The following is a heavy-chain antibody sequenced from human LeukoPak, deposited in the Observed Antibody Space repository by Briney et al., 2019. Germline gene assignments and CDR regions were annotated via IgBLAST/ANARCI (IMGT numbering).Heavy chain of an antibody. CDR2: ISSSSSYI. J-gene: IGHJ3*02. CDR1: GFTFGSYS. V-gene: IGHV3-21*01. CDR3: AREVEMAPSDAFDI. D-gene: IGHD5-24*01. Sequence: GGSLRLSCAASGFTFGSYSMNWVRQAPGKGLEWVSSISSSSSYIYYADSVKGRFTISRDNAKNSLYLQMNSLRAEDTAVYYCAREVEMAPSDAFDIWGQGTMVTVSS.